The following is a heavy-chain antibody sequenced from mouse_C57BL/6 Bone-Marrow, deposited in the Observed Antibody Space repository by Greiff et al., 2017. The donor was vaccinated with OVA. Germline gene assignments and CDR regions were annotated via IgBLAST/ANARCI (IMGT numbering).Heavy chain of an antibody. CDR3: ARGGDDYDSY. V-gene: IGHV3-6*01. CDR1: GYSITSGYY. J-gene: IGHJ3*01. D-gene: IGHD2-4*01. CDR2: ISYDGSN. Sequence: EVKLVESGPGLVKPSQSLSLTCSVTGYSITSGYYWNWIRQFPGNKLEWMGYISYDGSNNYNPSLKNRISITRDTSKNQFFLKLNSVTTEDTATYYCARGGDDYDSYWGQGTLVTVSA.